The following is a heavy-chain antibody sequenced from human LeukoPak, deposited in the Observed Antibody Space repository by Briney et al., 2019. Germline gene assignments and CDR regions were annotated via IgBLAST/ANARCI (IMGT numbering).Heavy chain of an antibody. D-gene: IGHD6-6*01. Sequence: GGSLRLSCAASGFTFSSYSMNWVRQAPGKGLEWVSSISSSSSYIYYADSVKGRFTISRDNAKNTVYLQMNSLRVEDTAVYYCAKGGSSSFYSDYWGQGTLVTVSS. CDR2: ISSSSSYI. CDR3: AKGGSSSFYSDY. CDR1: GFTFSSYS. V-gene: IGHV3-21*01. J-gene: IGHJ4*02.